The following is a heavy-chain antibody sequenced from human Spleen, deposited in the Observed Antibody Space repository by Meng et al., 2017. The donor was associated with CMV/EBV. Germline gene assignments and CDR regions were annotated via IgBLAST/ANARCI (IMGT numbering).Heavy chain of an antibody. J-gene: IGHJ6*02. CDR2: IKDKTDGGTT. CDR1: GFTFTNAW. V-gene: IGHV3-15*01. D-gene: IGHD3-3*01. CDR3: TATLGSGYWYYYYGMDV. Sequence: GGSLRLSCAASGFTFTNAWMTWVRQAPGKGLEWVARIKDKTDGGTTDYAAPVRGRFTISRDGSKNTLYLQMNSLKTEDTAVYYCTATLGSGYWYYYYGMDVWGQGTTVTVSS.